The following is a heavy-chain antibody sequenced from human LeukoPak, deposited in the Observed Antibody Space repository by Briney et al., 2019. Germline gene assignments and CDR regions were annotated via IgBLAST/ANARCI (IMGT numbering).Heavy chain of an antibody. D-gene: IGHD3-10*01. V-gene: IGHV4-59*08. J-gene: IGHJ4*02. Sequence: SETLSLTCTVSGGSISSDYWQWIRQPPGKGLEWIGYIYKSGSNNYNPSLKSRVTISIDTSKNQFSLKLTSVTAADTAVYYCATRGYWGQGTLVTVSS. CDR3: ATRGY. CDR2: IYKSGSN. CDR1: GGSISSDY.